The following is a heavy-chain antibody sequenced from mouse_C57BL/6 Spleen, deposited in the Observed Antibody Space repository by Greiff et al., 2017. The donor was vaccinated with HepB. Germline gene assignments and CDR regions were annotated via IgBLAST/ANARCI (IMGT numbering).Heavy chain of an antibody. CDR2: IHTNSGST. J-gene: IGHJ3*01. CDR1: GYTFTSYW. V-gene: IGHV1-64*01. D-gene: IGHD1-1*01. Sequence: QVQLQQPGAELVKPGASVKLSCKASGYTFTSYWMHWVKQRPEQGLEWIGMIHTNSGSTNYNEKFKSKATLTVDKSSSTAYMQLSSLTSEDSAVNYCARWCTTCPWFAYWGQGTLVTVSA. CDR3: ARWCTTCPWFAY.